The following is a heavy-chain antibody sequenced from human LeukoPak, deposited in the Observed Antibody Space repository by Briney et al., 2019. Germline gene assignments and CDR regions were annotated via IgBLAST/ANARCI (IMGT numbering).Heavy chain of an antibody. V-gene: IGHV3-30*04. CDR3: ARVQGRYSYGSGFDS. CDR2: ISYDGSNN. Sequence: GRSLRLSCAASGFTFSSYAMHWVRQAPGKGLEWVAVISYDGSNNYYADSVKGRFTISRDNSKNTLYLQMNSLRAEDTAVYYCARVQGRYSYGSGFDSWGQGTLVTVSS. J-gene: IGHJ4*02. CDR1: GFTFSSYA. D-gene: IGHD5-18*01.